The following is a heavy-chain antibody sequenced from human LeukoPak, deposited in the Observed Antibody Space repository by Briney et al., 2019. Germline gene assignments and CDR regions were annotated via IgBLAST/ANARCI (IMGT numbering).Heavy chain of an antibody. D-gene: IGHD5-24*01. Sequence: ASVKVSCKASGYTFTSYDINWVRQATGQGLEWMGWMNPNSGNTGYAQKFQGRVTTTRNTSISTAYMELSSLRSEDTAVYYCARGDGYNPHYGMDVWGQGTTVTVSS. V-gene: IGHV1-8*01. CDR3: ARGDGYNPHYGMDV. CDR2: MNPNSGNT. CDR1: GYTFTSYD. J-gene: IGHJ6*02.